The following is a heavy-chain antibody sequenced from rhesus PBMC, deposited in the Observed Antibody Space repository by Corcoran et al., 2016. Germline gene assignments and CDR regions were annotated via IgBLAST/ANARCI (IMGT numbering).Heavy chain of an antibody. Sequence: QLQLQESGPGLVKPSETLSLTCAVSGYSISSGYGWSWIRQPPGKGLEWIGYISYSGSTSYNPSLKSRVTISRDTSKNQFSLKLGSVTAADTAVYYCARDGLYGRIDYWGQGVLVTVSS. V-gene: IGHV4-122*02. J-gene: IGHJ4*01. CDR3: ARDGLYGRIDY. CDR1: GYSISSGYG. D-gene: IGHD3-3*01. CDR2: ISYSGST.